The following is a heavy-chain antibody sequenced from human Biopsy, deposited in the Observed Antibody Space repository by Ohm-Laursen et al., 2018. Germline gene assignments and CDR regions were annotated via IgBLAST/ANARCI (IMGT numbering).Heavy chain of an antibody. CDR3: AKFEGDPTPSYYFDY. J-gene: IGHJ4*02. CDR1: GFTFSDYA. CDR2: IYGGGFGT. V-gene: IGHV3-23*01. Sequence: LSLTCTASGFTFSDYAMSWVRQAPGKGLEWVAGIYGGGFGTYYADSVKGRFSISRDNSENTLYLHMNSLRAEDTAVYFCAKFEGDPTPSYYFDYWGQGTLVTVSS. D-gene: IGHD3-10*01.